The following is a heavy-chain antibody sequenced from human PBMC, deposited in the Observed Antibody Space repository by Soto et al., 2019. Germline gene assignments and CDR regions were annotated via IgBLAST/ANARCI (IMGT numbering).Heavy chain of an antibody. V-gene: IGHV4-59*08. D-gene: IGHD6-6*01. CDR1: GGPLSSYF. CDR2: IYYSGGS. CDR3: ALPSSSALGPDAFDI. Sequence: PSETLSLTCTVSGGPLSSYFWSWIRQPPGKALEWIGYIYYSGGSSYNPSLKGRATISVDKSKNQFSLQLSSVTAADTAVYYCALPSSSALGPDAFDIWGQGTMVTVSS. J-gene: IGHJ3*02.